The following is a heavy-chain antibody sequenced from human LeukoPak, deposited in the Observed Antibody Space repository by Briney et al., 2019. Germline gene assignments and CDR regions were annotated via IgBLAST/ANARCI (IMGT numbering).Heavy chain of an antibody. CDR2: INPNSGGT. D-gene: IGHD6-19*01. CDR3: ARDSDSSGWSPADY. J-gene: IGHJ4*02. V-gene: IGHV1-2*02. CDR1: GYTFTGYY. Sequence: ASVEVSCKASGYTFTGYYMHWVRQAPGQGLEWMGWINPNSGGTNYAQKFQGRVTMTRDTSISTAYMELSRLRSDDTAVYYCARDSDSSGWSPADYWGQGTLVTVSS.